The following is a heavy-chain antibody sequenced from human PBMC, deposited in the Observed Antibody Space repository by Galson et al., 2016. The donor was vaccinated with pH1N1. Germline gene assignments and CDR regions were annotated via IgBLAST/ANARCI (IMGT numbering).Heavy chain of an antibody. J-gene: IGHJ6*03. CDR3: ATIKAVSGPLYMDV. V-gene: IGHV4-38-2*01. CDR1: GFGLSSYA. CDR2: FYDRGST. D-gene: IGHD5/OR15-5a*01. Sequence: LRLSCAASGFGLSSYAMHWVRQAPGRGLEWIGSFYDRGSTYYNPALTSRVAISVDMSKNQFSLRVNSVTAADAAVYYCATIKAVSGPLYMDVWGKGTTVTVSS.